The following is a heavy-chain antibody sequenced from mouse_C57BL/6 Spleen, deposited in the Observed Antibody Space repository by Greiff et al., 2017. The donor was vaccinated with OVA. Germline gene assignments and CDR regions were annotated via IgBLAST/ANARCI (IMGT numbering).Heavy chain of an antibody. CDR1: GFSFTTYA. V-gene: IGHV10-1*01. CDR2: IRSKSNNYAT. J-gene: IGHJ4*01. CDR3: GGDWYAMDY. D-gene: IGHD4-1*01. Sequence: VQLKESGGGLVQPKGSLKLSCAASGFSFTTYAMNWVRQAPGQGLEWVARIRSKSNNYATDHADTMKDRFTISRDDSESMLYLQMNNLKTEDTAMDYCGGDWYAMDYWGQGTSVTVSS.